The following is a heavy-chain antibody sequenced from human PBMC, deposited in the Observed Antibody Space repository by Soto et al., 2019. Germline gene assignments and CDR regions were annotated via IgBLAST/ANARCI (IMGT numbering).Heavy chain of an antibody. CDR3: ARDSGIRGPSGDLDY. J-gene: IGHJ4*02. CDR1: GYTFTTHV. Sequence: GASVKVSCKASGYTFTTHVMHWVRQAPGQRLEWKGWVNGGDGNTKYSQKFQDRVTITRDTSATTAYMELSRLRSEDKAVYYCARDSGIRGPSGDLDYWGQGTLVTVSS. V-gene: IGHV1-3*01. D-gene: IGHD1-20*01. CDR2: VNGGDGNT.